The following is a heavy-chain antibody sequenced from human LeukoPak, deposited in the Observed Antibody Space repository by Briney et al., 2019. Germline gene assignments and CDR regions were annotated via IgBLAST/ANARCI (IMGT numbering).Heavy chain of an antibody. CDR1: GGSITGYY. CDR2: INRSGIT. Sequence: SETLSLTCTVSGGSITGYYWTWIRQPPGKGLEWIGEINRSGITNYDPSLKSRVTISVDTSKSQFSLKLNSVTAADTAVYYCARGRSDAFDIWGQGTMVTVSS. CDR3: ARGRSDAFDI. V-gene: IGHV4-34*01. J-gene: IGHJ3*02.